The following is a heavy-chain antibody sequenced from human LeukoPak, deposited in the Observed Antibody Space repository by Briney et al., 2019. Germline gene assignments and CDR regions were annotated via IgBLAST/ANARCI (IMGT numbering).Heavy chain of an antibody. CDR1: GGSISSYY. Sequence: SETLSLTCTVSGGSISSYYWSWIRQPPGKGLEWIGYSGSTNYNPSLKSRVTVSVDTSKNQFSLKLSSVTAADTAVYYCARTSHYYDSSGPGRIWGQGTMVTVSS. J-gene: IGHJ3*02. CDR3: ARTSHYYDSSGPGRI. D-gene: IGHD3-22*01. V-gene: IGHV4-59*08. CDR2: SGST.